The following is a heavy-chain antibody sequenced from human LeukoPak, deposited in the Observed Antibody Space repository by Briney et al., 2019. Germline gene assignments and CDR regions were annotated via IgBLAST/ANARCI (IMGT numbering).Heavy chain of an antibody. D-gene: IGHD1-26*01. CDR2: ISPNSGVT. CDR3: AREVERYDF. Sequence: ASVKVSCRASGYPFTVCYMHWVRQAPGQGLEWMGWISPNSGVTNFAQKFQGRVTMTRDTSITTAFMELSSLRSDDTAVYYCAREVERYDFWGQGTLVTVSS. V-gene: IGHV1-2*02. CDR1: GYPFTVCY. J-gene: IGHJ4*02.